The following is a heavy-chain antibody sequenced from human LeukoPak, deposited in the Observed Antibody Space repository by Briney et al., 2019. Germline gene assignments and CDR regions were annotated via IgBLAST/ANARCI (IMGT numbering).Heavy chain of an antibody. CDR2: ISSSSSYI. CDR1: GFTFSSYS. Sequence: GGSLRLSCAASGFTFSSYSMNWVRQAPGKGLEWVSSISSSSSYIYYADSVKGRFTISRDNAKNSLYLQMNSLRAEDTAVYYCARISRSYCSSTSCYADDAFDIWGQGTMVTVSS. CDR3: ARISRSYCSSTSCYADDAFDI. J-gene: IGHJ3*02. D-gene: IGHD2-2*01. V-gene: IGHV3-21*01.